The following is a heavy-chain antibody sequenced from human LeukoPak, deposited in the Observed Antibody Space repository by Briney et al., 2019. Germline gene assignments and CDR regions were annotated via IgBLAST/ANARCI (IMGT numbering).Heavy chain of an antibody. CDR1: GYTFTSYG. D-gene: IGHD3-9*01. J-gene: IGHJ4*02. CDR3: ARQPGQGLDDTLTGYSDY. V-gene: IGHV1-18*01. Sequence: EASVKVSCKASGYTFTSYGISLVRPTPGQGVEWMGWISAYNGNTNYAQKLQGRVTMTTDTSTSTAYMELRSLRSDDTAVYYCARQPGQGLDDTLTGYSDYWGQGTLVTVSS. CDR2: ISAYNGNT.